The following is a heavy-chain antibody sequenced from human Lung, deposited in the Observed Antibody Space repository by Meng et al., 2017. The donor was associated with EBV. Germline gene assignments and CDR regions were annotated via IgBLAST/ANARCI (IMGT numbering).Heavy chain of an antibody. CDR1: GASYRSRFF. D-gene: IGHD4-17*01. Sequence: LHVQPSDQYLVNPSQLMSVTCTVCGASYRSRFFWGWIRQPPGNGLEWIGTIIYTGNAYYSPTLKSLITLSADTSKNHFSLNLRSVTAADTAVYFCARHAEYGDYKSYFDPWGQGTLVTVSS. V-gene: IGHV4-39*01. J-gene: IGHJ5*02. CDR2: IIYTGNA. CDR3: ARHAEYGDYKSYFDP.